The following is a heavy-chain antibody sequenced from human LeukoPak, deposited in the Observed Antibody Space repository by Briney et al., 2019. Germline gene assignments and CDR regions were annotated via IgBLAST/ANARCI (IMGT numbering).Heavy chain of an antibody. CDR2: IKQDGSEK. D-gene: IGHD5-18*01. V-gene: IGHV3-7*01. CDR3: ARDPGGGYSYGWAIDYYYYMDV. CDR1: GFTFSSYW. Sequence: GGSLRLSCAASGFTFSSYWMSWVRQAPGKGLEWVANIKQDGSEKYYVDSVKGRFTISRDNAKNSLYLQMNSLRAEDTAVYYCARDPGGGYSYGWAIDYYYYMDVWGKGTTVTVSS. J-gene: IGHJ6*03.